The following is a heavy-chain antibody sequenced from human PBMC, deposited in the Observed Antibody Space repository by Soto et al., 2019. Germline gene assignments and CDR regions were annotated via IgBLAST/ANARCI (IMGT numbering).Heavy chain of an antibody. V-gene: IGHV1-46*01. CDR3: ARDRSHSSAYWWLDD. CDR2: INPYGGAA. J-gene: IGHJ4*02. CDR1: GYTFTSTW. D-gene: IGHD3-22*01. Sequence: ASVKVSCKASGYTFTSTWMHWVRQAPGQGLEWMGIINPYGGAATYAEKFQGRVTMTRDTSTATDYMELSSLRSEDTAMYYCARDRSHSSAYWWLDDWGQGPQVTVSS.